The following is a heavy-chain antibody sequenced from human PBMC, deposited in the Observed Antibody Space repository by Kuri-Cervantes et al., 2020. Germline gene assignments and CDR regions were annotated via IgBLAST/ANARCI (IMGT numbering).Heavy chain of an antibody. CDR3: ARGRDYDSSGYYLPTHAFDI. V-gene: IGHV4-39*07. CDR1: GGSISRSSYY. Sequence: ETLSLTCTVSGGSISRSSYYWGWIRQPPGKGLEWIGSMYLSGSTNYNPSLKSRVTISVDTSKNQFSLKLSSVTAADTAVYYCARGRDYDSSGYYLPTHAFDIWGQGTMVTVSS. D-gene: IGHD3-22*01. J-gene: IGHJ3*02. CDR2: MYLSGST.